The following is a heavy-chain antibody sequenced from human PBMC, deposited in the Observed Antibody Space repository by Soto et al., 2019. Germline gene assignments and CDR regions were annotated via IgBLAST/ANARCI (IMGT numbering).Heavy chain of an antibody. V-gene: IGHV4-39*02. CDR1: GGSITFNEY. Sequence: SETLSLTCSVSGGSITFNEYWGWIRQPPGKGLEWIGSNYLDGITYYSPSLRSRGAISVDTSKNQFSLKVGSVTAADAAIYVCTTDPDLVVVPAATVDYWGQGTLVTVSS. CDR2: NYLDGIT. J-gene: IGHJ4*02. D-gene: IGHD2-2*01. CDR3: TTDPDLVVVPAATVDY.